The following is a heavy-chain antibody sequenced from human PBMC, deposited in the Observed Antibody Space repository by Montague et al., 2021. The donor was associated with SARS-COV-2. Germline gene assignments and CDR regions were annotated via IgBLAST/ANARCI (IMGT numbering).Heavy chain of an antibody. D-gene: IGHD1-26*01. CDR3: ARIWGATRGDAFDI. V-gene: IGHV2-70*01. Sequence: PALVKPTQTLTLTCTFSGFSLTTRGVGVGWIRQPPGKALEWLALIYWDDDKYYSTSLKTRLTISKDTSKNQVVLTMTNMDPVDTATYYCARIWGATRGDAFDIWGQGTMVTVSS. CDR1: GFSLTTRGVG. J-gene: IGHJ3*02. CDR2: IYWDDDK.